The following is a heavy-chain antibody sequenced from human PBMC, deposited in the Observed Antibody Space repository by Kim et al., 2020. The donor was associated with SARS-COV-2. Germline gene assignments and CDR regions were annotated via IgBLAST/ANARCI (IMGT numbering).Heavy chain of an antibody. CDR3: ARDSGSGWSIFLPFDI. J-gene: IGHJ3*02. CDR1: GFTFSSYA. D-gene: IGHD3-10*01. Sequence: GGSLRLSCAASGFTFSSYAMHWVRQAPGKGLEWVAVISYDGSNKYYADSVKGRFTISRDNSKNTLYLQMNSLRAEDTAVYYCARDSGSGWSIFLPFDIWGQGTMVTVSS. CDR2: ISYDGSNK. V-gene: IGHV3-30-3*01.